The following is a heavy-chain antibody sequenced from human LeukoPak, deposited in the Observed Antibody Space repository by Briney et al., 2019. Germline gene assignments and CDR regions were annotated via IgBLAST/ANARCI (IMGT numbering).Heavy chain of an antibody. D-gene: IGHD1-26*01. V-gene: IGHV3-53*01. J-gene: IGHJ4*02. Sequence: GGSLRLTCAASGFTVSSHYMTWVRQAPGKGLEWVSVIYSGGATYYADSVLGRFTISRDNSKNTLYLQMNSLRAEDTAVYYCARLYGQYSGTYAHDYWGQGTLVTVSS. CDR3: ARLYGQYSGTYAHDY. CDR1: GFTVSSHY. CDR2: IYSGGAT.